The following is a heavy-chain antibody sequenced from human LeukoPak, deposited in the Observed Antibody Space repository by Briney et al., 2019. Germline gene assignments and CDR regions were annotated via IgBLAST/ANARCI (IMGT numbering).Heavy chain of an antibody. CDR1: GFTFSSYG. V-gene: IGHV3-33*01. J-gene: IGHJ4*02. D-gene: IGHD3-3*01. Sequence: GGSLRLSCAASGFTFSSYGMHWVRQAPGKGLEWVAVIWYDGSNKYYADSVKGRFTISRDNSKNTLYLQMNSLRAEDTAVYYCARDPYIFTYYDFWSGYTYYFDYWGQGTLVTVSS. CDR3: ARDPYIFTYYDFWSGYTYYFDY. CDR2: IWYDGSNK.